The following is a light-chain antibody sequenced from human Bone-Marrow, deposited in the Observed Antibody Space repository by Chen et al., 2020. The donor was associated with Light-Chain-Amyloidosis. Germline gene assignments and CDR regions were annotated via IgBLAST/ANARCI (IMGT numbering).Light chain of an antibody. J-gene: IGKJ4*01. CDR1: QTISSSY. CDR3: QQYGTSPLT. V-gene: IGKV3-20*01. CDR2: GSS. Sequence: EIVLTQSPGNLSLSPGEGANLSCRASQTISSSYLTWYQQKFGQAPRLLIYGSSSRATCIPDRFTGSESGKDFTLTINRLEPEDFAMYYCQQYGTSPLTFGGGTKVEIK.